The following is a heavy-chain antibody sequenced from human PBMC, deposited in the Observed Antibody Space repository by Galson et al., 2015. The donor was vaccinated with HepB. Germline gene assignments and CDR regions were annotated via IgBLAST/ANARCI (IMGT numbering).Heavy chain of an antibody. CDR2: ISDINII. V-gene: IGHV3-48*04. D-gene: IGHD4-17*01. Sequence: LRLSCAASGFTFSSYSMNWVRQAPGKGPEWVSYISDINIIYYADSVRGRFTISRDNAKNSLYLQMNSLGAEDTAVYYCARAAISTVTTPFDFWGQGTLVTVSS. CDR1: GFTFSSYS. CDR3: ARAAISTVTTPFDF. J-gene: IGHJ4*02.